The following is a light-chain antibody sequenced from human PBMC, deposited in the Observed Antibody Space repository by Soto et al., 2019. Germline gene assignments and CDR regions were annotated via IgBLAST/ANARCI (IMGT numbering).Light chain of an antibody. J-gene: IGKJ2*01. V-gene: IGKV1-5*01. CDR2: DAS. Sequence: DIQMTQSPSTLSASVGDRVTTTCRARQSISSRLAWYQQKPGKAPKLLIYDASSWESGVPSRFSGSGSGTEFTLTISSLQPDDFAAYYCQQYNSYSPYTFGQGTKLEIK. CDR3: QQYNSYSPYT. CDR1: QSISSR.